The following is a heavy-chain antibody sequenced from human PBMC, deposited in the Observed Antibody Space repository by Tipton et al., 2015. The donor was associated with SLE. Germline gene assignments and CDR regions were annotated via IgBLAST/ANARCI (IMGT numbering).Heavy chain of an antibody. Sequence: TLSLTCAVYGGSFSGYYWSWIRQPPGKGLEWIGEINHSGSTNYNPSLKSRATISVDTSKNQCSLKLNSVTAADTAVYYCARLRSRNYSYYGMDVWGQGTTVTVSS. D-gene: IGHD4-17*01. CDR1: GGSFSGYY. V-gene: IGHV4-34*01. CDR3: ARLRSRNYSYYGMDV. J-gene: IGHJ6*02. CDR2: INHSGST.